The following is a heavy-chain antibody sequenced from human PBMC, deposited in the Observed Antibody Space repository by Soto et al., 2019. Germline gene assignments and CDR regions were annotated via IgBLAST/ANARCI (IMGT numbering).Heavy chain of an antibody. J-gene: IGHJ6*02. CDR3: ARGGYYDSSGARNYHYYGMNV. Sequence: QAQLVQSGAEVKKPGASVRVSCKATGYTFSSYAISWVRQAPGQGLEWLGWISPYSDETQYAQKTQGRVFMTIDRSASTAYLDLRSLRSDATAVYYCARGGYYDSSGARNYHYYGMNVWGQGTTVTVSS. CDR1: GYTFSSYA. V-gene: IGHV1-18*01. CDR2: ISPYSDET. D-gene: IGHD3-22*01.